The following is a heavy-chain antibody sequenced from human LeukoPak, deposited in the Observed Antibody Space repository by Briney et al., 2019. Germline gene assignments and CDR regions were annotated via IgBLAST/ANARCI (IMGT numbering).Heavy chain of an antibody. V-gene: IGHV3-33*08. D-gene: IGHD6-19*01. Sequence: GGSLRLSCAASGFIFSDYYMSWIRQAPGKGLEWVAVISSDGSHKNYADSVKGPFTISRDNSKNTLYLQMNSLRAEDTAVYYCARGLYSSGRYFFDYWGQGTLVTVSS. CDR1: GFIFSDYY. CDR3: ARGLYSSGRYFFDY. CDR2: ISSDGSHK. J-gene: IGHJ4*02.